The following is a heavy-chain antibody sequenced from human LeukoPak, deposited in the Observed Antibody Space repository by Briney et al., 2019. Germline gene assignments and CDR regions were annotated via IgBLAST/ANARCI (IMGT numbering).Heavy chain of an antibody. D-gene: IGHD6-13*01. CDR2: INPNSGDT. CDR1: GYTFTGYY. CDR3: ARVLIAASLCY. J-gene: IGHJ1*01. V-gene: IGHV1-2*02. Sequence: ASVKVSCKASGYTFTGYYMHRVRQAPGQGLEWMGWINPNSGDTNYAQKFQGRVTMTRDTSISTAYMELSRLRSDDTAVYYCARVLIAASLCYWGQGNLVTVSS.